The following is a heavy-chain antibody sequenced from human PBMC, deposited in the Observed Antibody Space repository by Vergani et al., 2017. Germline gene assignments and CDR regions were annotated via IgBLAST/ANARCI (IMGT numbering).Heavy chain of an antibody. J-gene: IGHJ4*02. D-gene: IGHD1/OR15-1a*01. CDR2: IYYSGST. V-gene: IGHV4-59*11. CDR1: GGSISSHY. Sequence: QVQLQESGPGLVKPSETLSLTCTVSGGSISSHYWSWIRQPPGKGLEWIGYIYYSGSTNYNPSLKSRVTISVDTSKNQFSLKLSSVTAADTAVYYLARENWNRPMGLDYWGQGTLVTVSS. CDR3: ARENWNRPMGLDY.